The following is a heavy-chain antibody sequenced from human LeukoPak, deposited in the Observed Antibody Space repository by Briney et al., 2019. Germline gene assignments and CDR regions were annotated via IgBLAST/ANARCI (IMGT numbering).Heavy chain of an antibody. CDR1: GYTFTGYY. Sequence: ASVKVSCKASGYTFTGYYMHWVRQAPGQGLEWMGWINPNSGNTGYAQKLQGRVTITRNTSISTAYMELSSLRSEDTAVYYCAREVRGVQPYYYYYMDVWGKGTTVTVSS. V-gene: IGHV1-8*03. CDR3: AREVRGVQPYYYYYMDV. CDR2: INPNSGNT. J-gene: IGHJ6*03. D-gene: IGHD3-10*01.